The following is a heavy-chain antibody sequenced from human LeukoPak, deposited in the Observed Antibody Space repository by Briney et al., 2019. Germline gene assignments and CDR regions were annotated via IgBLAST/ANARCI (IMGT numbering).Heavy chain of an antibody. V-gene: IGHV3-21*04. CDR3: ASTNRLGGDGTRYFDL. Sequence: PGGSLRLSCAASGFTFSSYSMNWVRQAPGKGLEWVSSISSSSSYIYYADSVKGRFTISRDNAKNSLYLQMNSLRAEDTAVYYCASTNRLGGDGTRYFDLWGRGTLVTVSS. D-gene: IGHD2-21*02. CDR2: ISSSSSYI. CDR1: GFTFSSYS. J-gene: IGHJ2*01.